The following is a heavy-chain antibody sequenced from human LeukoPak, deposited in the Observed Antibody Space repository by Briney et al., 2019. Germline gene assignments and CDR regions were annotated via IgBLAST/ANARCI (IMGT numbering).Heavy chain of an antibody. D-gene: IGHD3-10*01. Sequence: GRSLRLSCVASGFTFSSYGMHWVRQAPGKGLEWVAVISNDGSNKYYADSVKGRFTISRDNSKNTLYLRMNSLRAEDTAVYYCAKGRGAFDIWGQGTMVTVSS. CDR3: AKGRGAFDI. CDR2: ISNDGSNK. CDR1: GFTFSSYG. J-gene: IGHJ3*02. V-gene: IGHV3-30*18.